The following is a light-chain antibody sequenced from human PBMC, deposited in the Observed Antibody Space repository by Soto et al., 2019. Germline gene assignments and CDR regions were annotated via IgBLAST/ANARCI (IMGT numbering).Light chain of an antibody. J-gene: IGKJ1*01. V-gene: IGKV3-15*01. CDR1: QSVGSIY. Sequence: EIVLTQSPGTLSLSPGERATLSCRASQSVGSIYLAWYQQKPGQAPRLLIYGASTRATGIPARFSGSGSGTKFTLTINSLQSEDFAVYYCQQYNNWPPVTFGQGTKVDIK. CDR3: QQYNNWPPVT. CDR2: GAS.